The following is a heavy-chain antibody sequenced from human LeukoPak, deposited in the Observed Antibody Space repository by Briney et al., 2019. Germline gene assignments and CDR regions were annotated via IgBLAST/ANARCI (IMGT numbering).Heavy chain of an antibody. J-gene: IGHJ4*02. CDR3: ARHTDSSGYPRLFYY. D-gene: IGHD3-22*01. CDR1: GASITSSSYY. Sequence: SETLSLTCTVSGASITSSSYYWGWIRQPPGKGLEWIGSVPYSGTNHYNPSLKSRVSISIDTSKNQFSLNLSSVTAADTAVYYCARHTDSSGYPRLFYYWGRGTLVTVSS. V-gene: IGHV4-39*01. CDR2: VPYSGTN.